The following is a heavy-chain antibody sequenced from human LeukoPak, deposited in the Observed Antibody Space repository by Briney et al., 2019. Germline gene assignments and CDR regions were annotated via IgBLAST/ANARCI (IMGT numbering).Heavy chain of an antibody. V-gene: IGHV3-23*01. CDR1: GYSFTSYW. Sequence: GESLKISCKGSGYSFTSYWIGWVRQAPGKGLEWVSYISSSGSTIYYADSVKGQFTISRDNSNNTLYLQMNSLRAEDTAVYYCAKESLEWGQGTLATVSS. CDR3: AKESLE. J-gene: IGHJ4*02. CDR2: ISSSGSTI.